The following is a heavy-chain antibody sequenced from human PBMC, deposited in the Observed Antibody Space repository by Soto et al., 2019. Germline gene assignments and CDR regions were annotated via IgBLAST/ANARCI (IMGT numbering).Heavy chain of an antibody. D-gene: IGHD3-10*01. CDR1: GYPFSTYS. CDR3: ARRMIRGVNENEY. Sequence: QVQLVQSGPEVKKPGASVKVSCTASGYPFSTYSLNWVRQAPGQGLEWMGYISTSSGHAIYAQTPQGRVTMTNDTSSSTAYMELESLTSDDTAIYSCARRMIRGVNENEYWGQGTLVTVSS. J-gene: IGHJ4*02. CDR2: ISTSSGHA. V-gene: IGHV1-18*04.